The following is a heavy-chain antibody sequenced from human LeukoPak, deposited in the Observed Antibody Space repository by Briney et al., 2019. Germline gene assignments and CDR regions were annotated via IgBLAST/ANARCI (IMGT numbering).Heavy chain of an antibody. CDR3: AKQVYSGYDFDY. Sequence: GGSLRLSCAASGFTFSDYWMTWVRQAPGKGLEWVANIKRDGSEKYYVDSLKGRFTISRDNAKNSLYLQMNSLRVEDTAVYYCAKQVYSGYDFDYWGQGTLVTVSS. CDR2: IKRDGSEK. V-gene: IGHV3-7*01. J-gene: IGHJ4*02. CDR1: GFTFSDYW. D-gene: IGHD5-12*01.